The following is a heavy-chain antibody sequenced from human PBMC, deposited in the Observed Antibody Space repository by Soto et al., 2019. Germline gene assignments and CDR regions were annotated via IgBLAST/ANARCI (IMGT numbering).Heavy chain of an antibody. CDR3: ARYDYSNYGASDV. CDR1: GFTFSSYI. V-gene: IGHV3-48*02. CDR2: ISTSGTTI. D-gene: IGHD4-4*01. J-gene: IGHJ6*02. Sequence: EVQLVESGGGLVQPGGSLRLSCAASGFTFSSYIMNWVRQAPGKGLEWVSYISTSGTTIYYTDSVKGRFTISRDNAKNSLFLLMNSLRDEDTAVYYCARYDYSNYGASDVWGQGTTVTVSS.